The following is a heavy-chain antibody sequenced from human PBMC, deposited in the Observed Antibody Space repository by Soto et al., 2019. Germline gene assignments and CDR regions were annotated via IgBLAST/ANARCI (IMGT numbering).Heavy chain of an antibody. CDR3: TKSSGGYVNSGYYGGDYDS. Sequence: SETLSLTCSVYGDFLSDYYWTWIRQTPGKGLEWIGEISQSGGTNYNPSLKSRVTISVDTAKNQFSLKLTSVTAADTALYYCTKSSGGYVNSGYYGGDYDSWGRGTLVTVSS. J-gene: IGHJ5*01. V-gene: IGHV4-34*01. D-gene: IGHD3-22*01. CDR2: ISQSGGT. CDR1: GDFLSDYY.